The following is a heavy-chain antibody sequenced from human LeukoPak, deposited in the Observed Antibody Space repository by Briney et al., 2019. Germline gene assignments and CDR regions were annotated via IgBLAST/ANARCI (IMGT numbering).Heavy chain of an antibody. V-gene: IGHV3-7*01. CDR2: IKQDGSEK. J-gene: IGHJ4*02. CDR1: GFTFSNYW. D-gene: IGHD6-13*01. CDR3: AREGYSPY. Sequence: GGSLRLSCAASGFTFSNYWMSWVRQAPGKGLEWVANIKQDGSEKYYVDSVKGRFTISRDNAKNSLDLHMNSLRAEDTAVYYCAREGYSPYWGQGTLVTVSS.